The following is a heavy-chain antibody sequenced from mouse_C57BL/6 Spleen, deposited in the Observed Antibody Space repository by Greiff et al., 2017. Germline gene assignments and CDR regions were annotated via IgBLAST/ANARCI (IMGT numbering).Heavy chain of an antibody. V-gene: IGHV1-80*01. CDR2: IYPADGDT. J-gene: IGHJ1*03. D-gene: IGHD2-1*01. Sequence: QVQLQQSGAELVKPGASVKISCKASGYAISSNWMNWVKQRPGTGLEWIGQIYPADGDTNYTGKFKGKDTLTADPSSSTAYLQLSSLTSADSAVYVCARRDYGNYDWYFDVWGTGTTVTVSS. CDR3: ARRDYGNYDWYFDV. CDR1: GYAISSNW.